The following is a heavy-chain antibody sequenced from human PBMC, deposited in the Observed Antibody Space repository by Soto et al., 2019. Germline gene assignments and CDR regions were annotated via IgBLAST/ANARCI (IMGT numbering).Heavy chain of an antibody. CDR3: ATPRGGGATDIDASDI. V-gene: IGHV1-69*02. J-gene: IGHJ3*02. CDR1: GGTFSSYT. CDR2: IIPILGIA. Sequence: QVQLVQSGAEVKKPGSSVKVSCKASGGTFSSYTISWVRQAPGQGLEWMGRIIPILGIANYAQKFQGRVTSTADKSTSTANMELNSLRSDDPDVYYCATPRGGGATDIDASDIWGKGTMVTASS. D-gene: IGHD1-26*01.